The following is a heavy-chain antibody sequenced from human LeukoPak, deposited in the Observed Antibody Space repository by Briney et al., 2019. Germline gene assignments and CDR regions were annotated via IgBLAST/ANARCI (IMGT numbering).Heavy chain of an antibody. J-gene: IGHJ5*02. CDR3: ARDPQGYAFWSGPKSWFDP. Sequence: PSETLSLTCTVSVGSISSYYWSCIRQPPGKGLEWIGYIYYSGSTNYNPSLKSRVTISVDTSKNQFSLKLSSVTAADTAVYYCARDPQGYAFWSGPKSWFDPWGQGTLVTVSS. CDR1: VGSISSYY. CDR2: IYYSGST. D-gene: IGHD3-3*01. V-gene: IGHV4-59*01.